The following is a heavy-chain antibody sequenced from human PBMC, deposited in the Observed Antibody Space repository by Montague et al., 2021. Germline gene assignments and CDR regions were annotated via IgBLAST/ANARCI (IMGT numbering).Heavy chain of an antibody. CDR2: ISPDGSWT. J-gene: IGHJ4*02. Sequence: SLRLSWAASGFTFSNYWMHWVRQAPGKGLLWVSRISPDGSWTNYADSVRGRFTISRDNTKNTLYLQMSSLRAEDTALYYCVRDLNWAVDYWGQGTLVTVSS. CDR3: VRDLNWAVDY. CDR1: GFTFSNYW. D-gene: IGHD7-27*01. V-gene: IGHV3-74*01.